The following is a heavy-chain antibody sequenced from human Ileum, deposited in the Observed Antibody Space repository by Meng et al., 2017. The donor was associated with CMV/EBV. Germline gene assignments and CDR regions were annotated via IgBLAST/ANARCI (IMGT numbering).Heavy chain of an antibody. CDR2: INHSGST. V-gene: IGHV4-34*01. D-gene: IGHD3-10*01. CDR3: ARVSYYGSGSYYRIGYYGMDV. CDR1: GGSFSGYY. J-gene: IGHJ6*02. Sequence: SETLSLTCAVYGGSFSGYYWSWIRQPPGKGLEWIGEINHSGSTNYNPSLKSRVTISVDTSKNQFSLKLSSVTAADTAVYYCARVSYYGSGSYYRIGYYGMDVWGHGTTVTVSS.